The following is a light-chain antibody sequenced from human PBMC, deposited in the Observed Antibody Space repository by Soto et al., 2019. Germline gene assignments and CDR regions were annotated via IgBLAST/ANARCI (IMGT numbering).Light chain of an antibody. CDR1: QSVSSY. CDR3: QRRSNWPPT. Sequence: EIVLTQSPATLSLSPGERATLSCRASQSVSSYLAWYQQKPGQAPRLLIYDASNKATGIPARFSGSGSGTDFTRTISSLEPEDFAVYDCQRRSNWPPTFGGGTKVEIK. J-gene: IGKJ4*01. V-gene: IGKV3-11*01. CDR2: DAS.